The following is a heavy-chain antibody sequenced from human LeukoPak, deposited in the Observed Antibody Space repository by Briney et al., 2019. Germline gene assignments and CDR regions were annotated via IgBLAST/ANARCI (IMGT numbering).Heavy chain of an antibody. V-gene: IGHV4-59*01. J-gene: IGHJ6*03. Sequence: PSETLSLTCTVSGGSISSYYWSWIRQPPGKGLEWIGYIYYSGSTNYNPSLKSRVTISVDTPKNQFSLKLSSVTAADTAVYYCARYSSSWYGYYYYYMDVWGKGTTVTVSS. CDR3: ARYSSSWYGYYYYYMDV. CDR2: IYYSGST. CDR1: GGSISSYY. D-gene: IGHD6-13*01.